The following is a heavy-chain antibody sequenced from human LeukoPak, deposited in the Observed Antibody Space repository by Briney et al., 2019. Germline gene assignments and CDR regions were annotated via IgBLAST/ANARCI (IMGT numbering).Heavy chain of an antibody. D-gene: IGHD2-2*02. CDR1: GGSISSYY. CDR2: IYTSGST. Sequence: PSETLSLTCTVSGGSISSYYWSWIRQPAGKGLEWIGRIYTSGSTNYNPSLKSRVTMSVDTSKNQFSLKLSSVTAADTAVYYCARGSKYQLLYPNWFDPWGQGTLVTVSS. J-gene: IGHJ5*02. V-gene: IGHV4-4*07. CDR3: ARGSKYQLLYPNWFDP.